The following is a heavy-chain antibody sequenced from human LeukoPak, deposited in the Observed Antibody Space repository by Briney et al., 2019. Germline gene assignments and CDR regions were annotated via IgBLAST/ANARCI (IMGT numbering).Heavy chain of an antibody. D-gene: IGHD5-18*01. CDR3: ARFAAMANNTLDY. J-gene: IGHJ4*02. Sequence: SETLSLTCTVSGGSISSSSYYWGWIRQPPGKGLEWIGEINHSGSTNYNPSLKSRVTISVDTSKNQFSLKLSSVTAADTAVYYCARFAAMANNTLDYWGQGTLVTVSS. V-gene: IGHV4-39*07. CDR2: INHSGST. CDR1: GGSISSSSYY.